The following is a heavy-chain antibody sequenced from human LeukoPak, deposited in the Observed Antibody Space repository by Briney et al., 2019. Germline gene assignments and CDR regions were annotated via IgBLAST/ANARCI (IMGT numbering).Heavy chain of an antibody. Sequence: SETLSLTRTVSGGSISSYYWSWIRQPPGKGLEWIGYIYYSGSTNYNPSLKSRVTISVDTSKNQFSLKLSSVTAADTAVYYCASTNAAMVTGWGFDYWGQGTLVTASS. CDR3: ASTNAAMVTGWGFDY. CDR2: IYYSGST. D-gene: IGHD5-18*01. V-gene: IGHV4-59*01. J-gene: IGHJ4*02. CDR1: GGSISSYY.